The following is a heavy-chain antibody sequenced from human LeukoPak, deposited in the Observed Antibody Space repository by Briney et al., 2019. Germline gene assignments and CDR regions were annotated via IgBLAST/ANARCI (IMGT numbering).Heavy chain of an antibody. D-gene: IGHD6-6*01. J-gene: IGHJ5*02. CDR2: IYSGGST. CDR3: ARVEYSSSSAWFDP. CDR1: GFTVSSNY. Sequence: GGSLRLSCAASGFTVSSNYMSWVRQAPGKGLEWVSVIYSGGSTYYADSVKGRFTISRDNSKNTLYLQMNSLRAEDTAVYYCARVEYSSSSAWFDPWGQGTLVTVSS. V-gene: IGHV3-66*02.